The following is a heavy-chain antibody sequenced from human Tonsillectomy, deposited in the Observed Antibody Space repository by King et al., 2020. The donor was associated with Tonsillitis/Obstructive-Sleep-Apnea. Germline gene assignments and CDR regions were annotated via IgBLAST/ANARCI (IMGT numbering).Heavy chain of an antibody. Sequence: VQLVESGGGVVQPGRSLRLSCAASGFTFSTYGMHWVRKAPGKGLEWVAFISYDGSKRYYADSVKGRFTISRDNLKNTLHLQMNSLRAEDTALYYCAKNPEVPAATHYYYYYGMDVWGQGTTVTVSS. CDR3: AKNPEVPAATHYYYYYGMDV. CDR2: ISYDGSKR. V-gene: IGHV3-30*18. CDR1: GFTFSTYG. D-gene: IGHD2-2*01. J-gene: IGHJ6*02.